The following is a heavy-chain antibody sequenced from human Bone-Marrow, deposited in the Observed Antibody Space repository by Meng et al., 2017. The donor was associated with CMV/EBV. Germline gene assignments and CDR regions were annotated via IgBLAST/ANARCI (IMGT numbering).Heavy chain of an antibody. CDR1: GFTFSDYY. CDR2: ITSSGSII. J-gene: IGHJ4*02. D-gene: IGHD3-22*01. CDR3: ARARYDSSGYFDY. Sequence: GGSLRLSCAASGFTFSDYYMSWIRQAPGKGLEWVSYITSSGSIIYYADSVKGRFTISRDNAKNSLYLQMNSLRAEDTAVYYCARARYDSSGYFDYWGQGTLVTVPS. V-gene: IGHV3-11*04.